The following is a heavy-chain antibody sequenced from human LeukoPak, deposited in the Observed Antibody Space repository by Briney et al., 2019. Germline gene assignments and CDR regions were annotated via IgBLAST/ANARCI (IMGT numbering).Heavy chain of an antibody. CDR3: ARSGSGIYYYYMDV. CDR2: ISAYNGNT. V-gene: IGHV1-18*01. Sequence: ASVKVSCKASGYTFTSYGISWVRQAPGQGLERMGWISAYNGNTNYARNLQGRVTMTTDTSTSTAYMELRSLRSDDSAVYYCARSGSGIYYYYMDVWGKGTTVTVSS. J-gene: IGHJ6*03. CDR1: GYTFTSYG. D-gene: IGHD3-3*01.